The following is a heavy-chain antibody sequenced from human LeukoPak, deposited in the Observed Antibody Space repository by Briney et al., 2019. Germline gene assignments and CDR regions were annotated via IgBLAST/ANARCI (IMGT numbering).Heavy chain of an antibody. Sequence: GGSLRLSCAASGFAFDDYGMSWVRQAPGKGLEWVSGINWNGGSTGYADSVKGRFTIPRDNAKKSLYLQMNSLRAEDTALYYCARVAGSYYYGSAGYWGQGTLVTVSS. V-gene: IGHV3-20*04. CDR1: GFAFDDYG. CDR2: INWNGGST. CDR3: ARVAGSYYYGSAGY. J-gene: IGHJ4*02. D-gene: IGHD3-10*01.